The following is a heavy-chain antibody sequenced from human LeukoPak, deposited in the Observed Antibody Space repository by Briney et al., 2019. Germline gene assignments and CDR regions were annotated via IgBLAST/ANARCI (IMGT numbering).Heavy chain of an antibody. D-gene: IGHD4-17*01. Sequence: GGSLRLSCAASRFTFSSYAMHWVRQAPGKGLEYVSTISSNGRSTYYGNSVKGRFTISRDNSKNTLYLQMGSLRTEDMAVYYCARPRYGDYVGADAFDIWGQGTMVTVSS. V-gene: IGHV3-64*01. CDR3: ARPRYGDYVGADAFDI. CDR1: RFTFSSYA. J-gene: IGHJ3*02. CDR2: ISSNGRST.